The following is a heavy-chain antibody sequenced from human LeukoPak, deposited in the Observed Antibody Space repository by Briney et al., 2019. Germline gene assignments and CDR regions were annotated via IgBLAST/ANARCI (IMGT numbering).Heavy chain of an antibody. D-gene: IGHD3-22*01. Sequence: GSLRLSCAASGFTFSDYYMSWIRQPPGKGLEWIGEINHSGSTNYNPSLKSRVTISVDTSKNQFSLKLSSVTAADTAVYYCARLYYDSSGSWGQGTLVTVSS. J-gene: IGHJ5*02. V-gene: IGHV4-34*01. CDR3: ARLYYDSSGS. CDR2: INHSGST. CDR1: GFTFSDYY.